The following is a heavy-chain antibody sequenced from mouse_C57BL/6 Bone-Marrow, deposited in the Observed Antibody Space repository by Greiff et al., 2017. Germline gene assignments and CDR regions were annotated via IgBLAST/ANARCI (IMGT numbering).Heavy chain of an antibody. CDR1: GYSITSDY. CDR3: ARSSGSSYGAMDY. J-gene: IGHJ4*01. V-gene: IGHV3-8*01. CDR2: ISYSGST. D-gene: IGHD1-1*01. Sequence: EVKLMESGPGLAKPSQTLSLTCSVTGYSITSDYWHWIRKFPGNKLEYMGYISYSGSTYYNPSLKSRISITRDTSKNQYYLQLNSVTTEDTATDYCARSSGSSYGAMDYWGQGTSVTVSS.